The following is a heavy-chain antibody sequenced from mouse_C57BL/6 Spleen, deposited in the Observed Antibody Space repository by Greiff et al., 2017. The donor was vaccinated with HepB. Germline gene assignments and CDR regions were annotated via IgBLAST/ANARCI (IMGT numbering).Heavy chain of an antibody. V-gene: IGHV5-16*01. CDR2: INYDGSST. CDR1: GFTFSDYY. CDR3: ARDYYGNLYFDY. D-gene: IGHD2-1*01. J-gene: IGHJ2*01. Sequence: EVQRVESEGGLVQPGSSMKLSCTASGFTFSDYYMAWVRQVPEKGLEWVANINYDGSSTYYLDSLKSRFIISRDNAKNILYLQMSSLKSEDTATYYCARDYYGNLYFDYWGQGTTLTVSS.